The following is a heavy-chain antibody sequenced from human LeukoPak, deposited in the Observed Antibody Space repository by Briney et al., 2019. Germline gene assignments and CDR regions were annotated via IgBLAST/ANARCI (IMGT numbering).Heavy chain of an antibody. D-gene: IGHD3-22*01. CDR3: TSLTYYYDSSGYYYDY. CDR2: IRSKANSYAT. V-gene: IGHV3-73*01. J-gene: IGHJ4*02. CDR1: GFTFSGSA. Sequence: GGSLRLSCAASGFTFSGSAMHWVRQASGKGLEWVGRIRSKANSYATAYAASVKGRFTISRDDSKNTAYLQMNSLKTKDTAVYYCTSLTYYYDSSGYYYDYWGQGTLVTVSS.